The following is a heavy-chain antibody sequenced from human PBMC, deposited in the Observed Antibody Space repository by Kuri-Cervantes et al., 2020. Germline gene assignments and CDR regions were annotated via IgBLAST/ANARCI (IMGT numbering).Heavy chain of an antibody. CDR1: GFIFENFV. CDR3: ARVIVGATRSFDS. D-gene: IGHD1-26*01. J-gene: IGHJ4*02. CDR2: MSGGGST. Sequence: GESLKISCVASGFIFENFVMTWARQAPGKGLEWVSAMSGGGSTFYADSVKGRFTISRDNAKNTLYLHMDSLVAEDSAVYYCARVIVGATRSFDSWGQGTLVTVSS. V-gene: IGHV3-23*01.